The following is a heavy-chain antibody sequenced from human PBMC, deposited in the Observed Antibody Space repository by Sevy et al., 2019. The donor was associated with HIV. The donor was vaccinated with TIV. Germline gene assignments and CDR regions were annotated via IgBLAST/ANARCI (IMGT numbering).Heavy chain of an antibody. V-gene: IGHV3-30*02. D-gene: IGHD3-3*01. J-gene: IGHJ6*02. CDR1: GFRLSDYG. CDR3: AKDHYDYRTGYYGYYGMDV. Sequence: GGSLRLSCTASGFRLSDYGMHWVRQAPGKGLEWVSLIRFDGSLKYIADSVEGRFTISRDKVKDTLYLQMNSLRPEDTAVYYCAKDHYDYRTGYYGYYGMDVWGQGTTVTVSS. CDR2: IRFDGSLK.